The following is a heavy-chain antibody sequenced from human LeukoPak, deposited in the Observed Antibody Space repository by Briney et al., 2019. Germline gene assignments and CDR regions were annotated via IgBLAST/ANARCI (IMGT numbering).Heavy chain of an antibody. J-gene: IGHJ5*02. Sequence: KTSETLSLTCTVPGGSISSYYWSWMRQPAGKGLEWIGRIYTSGSTNYNPSLKSRVTMSVDTSKNQFSLKLSSVTAADTAVYYCARDRERWFDPWGQGTLVTVSS. CDR3: ARDRERWFDP. CDR1: GGSISSYY. D-gene: IGHD1-26*01. CDR2: IYTSGST. V-gene: IGHV4-4*07.